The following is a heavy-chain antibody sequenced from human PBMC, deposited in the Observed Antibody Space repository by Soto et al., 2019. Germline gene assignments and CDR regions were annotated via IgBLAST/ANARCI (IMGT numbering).Heavy chain of an antibody. D-gene: IGHD3-3*01. Sequence: GASVKVSCKASGYTFTGYYMHWVRQAPGQGLEWMGGIIPIFGTANYAQKFQGRVTITADESTSTAYMELSSLRSEDTAVYYCARERRPLDFWSGYQNYYYYGMDVWGQGTTVTVSS. CDR1: GYTFTGYY. CDR3: ARERRPLDFWSGYQNYYYYGMDV. V-gene: IGHV1-69*13. CDR2: IIPIFGTA. J-gene: IGHJ6*02.